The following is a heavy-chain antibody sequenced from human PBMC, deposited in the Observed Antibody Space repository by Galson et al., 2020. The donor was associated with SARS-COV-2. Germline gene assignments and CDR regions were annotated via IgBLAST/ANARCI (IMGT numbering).Heavy chain of an antibody. V-gene: IGHV3-9*01. Sequence: GGSLRLSCAASGFTFDDYAMHWVRQAPGKGLEWVSGISWNSGSIGYADSVKGRFTISRDNAKNSLYLQMNSLRAEDTALYYCAKGKMEVPYSSSWYYFDYWGQGTLVTVSS. CDR3: AKGKMEVPYSSSWYYFDY. CDR1: GFTFDDYA. CDR2: ISWNSGSI. D-gene: IGHD6-13*01. J-gene: IGHJ4*02.